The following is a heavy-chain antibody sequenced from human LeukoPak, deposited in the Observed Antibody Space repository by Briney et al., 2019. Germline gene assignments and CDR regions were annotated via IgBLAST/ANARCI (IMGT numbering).Heavy chain of an antibody. CDR1: GYTFTSYD. D-gene: IGHD3-22*01. J-gene: IGHJ4*02. CDR3: ARTSEPDYYDSSGYYLFDY. Sequence: ASVKVSCKASGYTFTSYDINWVRQAPGQGLEWMGWISAYNGNTNYAQKLQGRVTMTTDTSTSTAYMELRSLRSDDTAVYYCARTSEPDYYDSSGYYLFDYWGQGTLVTVSS. V-gene: IGHV1-18*01. CDR2: ISAYNGNT.